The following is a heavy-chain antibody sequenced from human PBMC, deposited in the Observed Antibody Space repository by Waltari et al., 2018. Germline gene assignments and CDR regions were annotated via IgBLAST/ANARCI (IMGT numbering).Heavy chain of an antibody. V-gene: IGHV3-72*01. CDR3: ARLSTPDDAYDI. J-gene: IGHJ3*02. CDR2: SRNQANTYTT. CDR1: GFSFSDHY. Sequence: EVQLVESGGGLVQPGESLRLSCDVSGFSFSDHYMDWVLQAPGEGLEWVARSRNQANTYTTEYAASVTDRSTISRDKSKNSLYLQMKGLRTEETAMYYCARLSTPDDAYDIWSQGTMVTVSS.